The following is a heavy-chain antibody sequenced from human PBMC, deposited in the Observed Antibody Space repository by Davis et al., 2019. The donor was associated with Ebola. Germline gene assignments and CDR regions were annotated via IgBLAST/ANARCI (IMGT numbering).Heavy chain of an antibody. CDR3: AREAHGSGSYYKAFDY. CDR1: GYTFTSYY. CDR2: LNPSGGST. J-gene: IGHJ4*02. Sequence: AASVKVSCKASGYTFTSYYMHWVRQAPGQGLEWMGILNPSGGSTTYAQRFQGRVTTTRDTSTSTVYMELSSLTSEDTAVYHCAREAHGSGSYYKAFDYWGQGTLVTVSS. D-gene: IGHD3-10*01. V-gene: IGHV1-46*01.